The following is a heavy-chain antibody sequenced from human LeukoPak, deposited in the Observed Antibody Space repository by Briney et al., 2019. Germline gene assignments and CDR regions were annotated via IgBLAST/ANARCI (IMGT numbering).Heavy chain of an antibody. CDR1: GFTFSSYW. D-gene: IGHD6-13*01. J-gene: IGHJ4*02. CDR2: INSDGSST. Sequence: GGSLRLSCAASGFTFSSYWMHWVRQAPGKGLVWASRINSDGSSTSYADSVKGRFTISRDNAKNTLYLQMNSLRAEDTAVYYCARHGLSSSWSRAFDYWGQGTLVTVSS. V-gene: IGHV3-74*01. CDR3: ARHGLSSSWSRAFDY.